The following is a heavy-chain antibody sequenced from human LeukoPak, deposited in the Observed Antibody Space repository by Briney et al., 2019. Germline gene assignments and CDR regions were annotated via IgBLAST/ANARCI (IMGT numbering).Heavy chain of an antibody. CDR2: ISSSGSTI. J-gene: IGHJ4*02. Sequence: GGSLRLSCAASGFTFSSYEMNWVRQAPGKGLEWVSYISSSGSTIYYADSVKGRFTISRDNAKNSLYLQMNSLRAEDTAVYYCARVLPGDYFGPAGAGDDYWGQGTLVTVSS. V-gene: IGHV3-48*03. D-gene: IGHD4-17*01. CDR3: ARVLPGDYFGPAGAGDDY. CDR1: GFTFSSYE.